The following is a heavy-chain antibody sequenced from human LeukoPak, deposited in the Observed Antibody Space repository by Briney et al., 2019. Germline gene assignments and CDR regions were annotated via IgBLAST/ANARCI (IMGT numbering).Heavy chain of an antibody. D-gene: IGHD3-22*01. V-gene: IGHV4-4*07. CDR1: GGSIINYY. J-gene: IGHJ6*03. CDR2: IYVTGST. CDR3: ARLKYYDSTGYSPGYYMDV. Sequence: SETLSLTCTVSGGSIINYYWSWIRQPAGTGLEWVGRIYVTGSTIYNPSLQSRLSMSVDTSKNQFTLRLTSVTAADTAVYYCARLKYYDSTGYSPGYYMDVWGKGITVTVSS.